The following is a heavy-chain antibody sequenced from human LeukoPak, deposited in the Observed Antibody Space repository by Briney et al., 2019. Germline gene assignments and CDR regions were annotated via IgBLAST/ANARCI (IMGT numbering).Heavy chain of an antibody. CDR1: GGPFSGYY. V-gene: IGHV4-34*01. CDR3: ARPEQMFMTPDAFDI. CDR2: INHSGGT. D-gene: IGHD3-16*01. Sequence: SETLSLTCAVYGGPFSGYYWSWIRQPPGKGLEWIGEINHSGGTNYNPSLKSRVTISVDSSKNQFSLKLSSVTAADTAVYYCARPEQMFMTPDAFDIWGQGTMVTVSS. J-gene: IGHJ3*02.